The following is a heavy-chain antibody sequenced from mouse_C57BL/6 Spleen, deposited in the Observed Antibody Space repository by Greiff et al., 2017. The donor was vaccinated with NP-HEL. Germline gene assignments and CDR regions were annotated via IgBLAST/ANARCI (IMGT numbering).Heavy chain of an antibody. CDR1: GYTFTSYW. Sequence: QVQLKQSGAELAKPGASVKLSCKASGYTFTSYWMHWVKQRPGQGLEWIGYINPSSGYTKYNQKFKDKATLTADKSSSTAYMQLSSLTYEDSAVYYCARGSITTVVEDYAMDYWGQGTSVTVSS. CDR3: ARGSITTVVEDYAMDY. CDR2: INPSSGYT. V-gene: IGHV1-7*01. J-gene: IGHJ4*01. D-gene: IGHD1-1*01.